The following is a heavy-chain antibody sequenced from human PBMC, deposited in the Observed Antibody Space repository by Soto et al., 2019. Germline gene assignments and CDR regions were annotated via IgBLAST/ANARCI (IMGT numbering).Heavy chain of an antibody. J-gene: IGHJ4*02. V-gene: IGHV3-64D*08. D-gene: IGHD3-3*01. Sequence: GGSLRLSCSASGFTFSSYAMHWVRQAPGKGLEYVSAISSNGGSTYYADSVKGRFTISRDNSKNTLYLQMSSLRAEDTAVYYCVKDLASEWPTPEYFDYWGQGTLVTVSS. CDR2: ISSNGGST. CDR1: GFTFSSYA. CDR3: VKDLASEWPTPEYFDY.